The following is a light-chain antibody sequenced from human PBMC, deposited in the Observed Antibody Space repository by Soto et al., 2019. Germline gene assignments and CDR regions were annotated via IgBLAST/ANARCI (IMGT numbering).Light chain of an antibody. Sequence: EIVLTHSPGTLSLSPGERVTLSCRASQSVSKSYLAWYQRKPGQAPRLLIYGASSRATGIPDRFSGSGSGTDFTLTISRLEPEDRAVYYCQQYGSSPLTFGGGTKVEIK. V-gene: IGKV3-20*01. CDR3: QQYGSSPLT. CDR2: GAS. J-gene: IGKJ4*01. CDR1: QSVSKSY.